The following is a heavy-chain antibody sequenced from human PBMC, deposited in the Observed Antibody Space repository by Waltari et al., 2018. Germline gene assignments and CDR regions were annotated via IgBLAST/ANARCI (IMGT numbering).Heavy chain of an antibody. V-gene: IGHV3-30*03. CDR2: ITYDGKHK. CDR1: GFSFSGFS. D-gene: IGHD2-8*02. J-gene: IGHJ4*02. CDR3: ASDPSRLSTPGGYFDN. Sequence: QVQLVESGGGVVQPGKSLRLSCSASGFSFSGFSMHWGRQAPGKGLEWVAVITYDGKHKDYADAVKGRFTISRDKSKNTVYLQMNILRLQDTAVYYCASDPSRLSTPGGYFDNWGQGTLVTVSS.